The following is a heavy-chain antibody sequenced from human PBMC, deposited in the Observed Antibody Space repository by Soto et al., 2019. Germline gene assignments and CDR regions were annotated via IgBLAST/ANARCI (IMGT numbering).Heavy chain of an antibody. D-gene: IGHD3-22*01. Sequence: QVQLQESGPGLVKPSQTLSLTCTVSGGSISSGGYYWSWIRQHPGKGLEWIGYIYYCGNTYYNPSLKSRVTISEDTSKNQFSLKLSSVTAADTAVYYCARATYYYDSSGYSDRVLDYWGQGTLVTVSS. CDR3: ARATYYYDSSGYSDRVLDY. J-gene: IGHJ4*02. CDR2: IYYCGNT. V-gene: IGHV4-31*03. CDR1: GGSISSGGYY.